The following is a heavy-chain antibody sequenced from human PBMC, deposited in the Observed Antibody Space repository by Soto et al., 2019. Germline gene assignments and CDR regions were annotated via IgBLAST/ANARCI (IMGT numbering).Heavy chain of an antibody. J-gene: IGHJ3*02. D-gene: IGHD2-2*01. CDR2: ISYHGNDK. V-gene: IGHV3-30*18. CDR1: GFIFSSYG. CDR3: AKIPCREYCSNTRTAVGI. Sequence: QVQLVESGGGVVQPGRSLRLSCVVSGFIFSSYGMHWVRQAPGKGLEWVAAISYHGNDKYYADSVKGRFTVSRDNSNNILYLQMSGLRAEDTAVYYCAKIPCREYCSNTRTAVGIWGQGTMVTVSS.